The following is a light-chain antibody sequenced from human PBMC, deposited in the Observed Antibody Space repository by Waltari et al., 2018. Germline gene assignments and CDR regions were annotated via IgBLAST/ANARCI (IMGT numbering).Light chain of an antibody. J-gene: IGKJ2*01. CDR3: QQYGSSPT. V-gene: IGKV3-20*01. CDR2: GAS. Sequence: EIVLTQSPGTLSLSPGDRATLSCRASQSVSSSYLAWYQQKPGQAPRLLIYGASSRATGIPDRFSGSGSGTDFTLTISRLDPEDFAVYYCQQYGSSPTFGQGTKLEIK. CDR1: QSVSSSY.